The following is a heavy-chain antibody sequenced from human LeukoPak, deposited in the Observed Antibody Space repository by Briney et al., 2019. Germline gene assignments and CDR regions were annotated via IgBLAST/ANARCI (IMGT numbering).Heavy chain of an antibody. V-gene: IGHV3-43*01. D-gene: IGHD4-11*01. CDR1: GFTFDDYT. CDR2: TSWDGGST. Sequence: GRSLRLSCAASGFTFDDYTMHWVRQAAGKGLEWVSLTSWDGGSTYYANSVKGRSTISRDNSTNSLYLQMNSLRTEDTALYYCAKDITPSSKSGYFDYWGQGTLVTVSS. CDR3: AKDITPSSKSGYFDY. J-gene: IGHJ4*02.